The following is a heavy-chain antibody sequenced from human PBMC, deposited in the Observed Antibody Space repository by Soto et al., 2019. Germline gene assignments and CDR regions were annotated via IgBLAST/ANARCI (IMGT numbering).Heavy chain of an antibody. CDR2: MNPNNGNT. Sequence: QVQLVQSGAEVKKPGASVKVSCKAAAYTFTSYDINWVRQATGQDFEWMGWMNPNNGNTAYAQKFQGXATXTXDTSKSTAFMELSSLTSEDTAVYYCARGPRNWGVDYWGQGTLVTVSS. CDR1: AYTFTSYD. CDR3: ARGPRNWGVDY. V-gene: IGHV1-8*01. J-gene: IGHJ4*02. D-gene: IGHD7-27*01.